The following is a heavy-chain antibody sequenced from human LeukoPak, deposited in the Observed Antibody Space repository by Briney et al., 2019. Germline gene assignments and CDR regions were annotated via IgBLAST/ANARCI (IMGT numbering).Heavy chain of an antibody. D-gene: IGHD6-25*01. V-gene: IGHV1-3*01. CDR1: GYTFAKYA. Sequence: ASVKVSCRASGYTFAKYAIHWVRQAPGQRLEWMGWINGGNGDTRYSQKFQGGVTITRDTSASTAYMELSSLRSDDTAVFYCATGSRVFAFDIWGQGIMVTVSS. CDR2: INGGNGDT. J-gene: IGHJ3*02. CDR3: ATGSRVFAFDI.